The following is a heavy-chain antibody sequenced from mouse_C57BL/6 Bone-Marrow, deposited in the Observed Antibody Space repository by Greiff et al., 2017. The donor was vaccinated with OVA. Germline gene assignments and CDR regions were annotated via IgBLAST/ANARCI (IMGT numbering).Heavy chain of an antibody. CDR2: IYPRSGNT. V-gene: IGHV1-81*01. D-gene: IGHD2-2*01. J-gene: IGHJ3*01. Sequence: VKLMESGAELARPGASVKLSCKASGYTFTSYGISWVKQRTGQGLEWIGEIYPRSGNTYYNEKFKGKATLTADKSSSTAYMELRSLTSEDSAVYFCARGLWLRRAWFAYWGQGTLVTVSA. CDR3: ARGLWLRRAWFAY. CDR1: GYTFTSYG.